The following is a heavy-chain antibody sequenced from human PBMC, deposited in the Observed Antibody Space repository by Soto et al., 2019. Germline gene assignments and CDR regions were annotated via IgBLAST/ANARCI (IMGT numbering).Heavy chain of an antibody. Sequence: SVKVSCKASGGTFSSYAISWVRQAPGQGLEWMGGIIPIFGTANYAQKFQGRVTITADESTSTAYMELSSLRSEDTAVYYCARDYDSNYVYYYYGMDVWGQGTTVT. J-gene: IGHJ6*02. CDR2: IIPIFGTA. CDR3: ARDYDSNYVYYYYGMDV. CDR1: GGTFSSYA. D-gene: IGHD4-4*01. V-gene: IGHV1-69*13.